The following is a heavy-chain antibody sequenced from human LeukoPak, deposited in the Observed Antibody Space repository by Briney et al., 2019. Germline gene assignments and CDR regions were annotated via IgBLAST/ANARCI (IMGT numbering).Heavy chain of an antibody. D-gene: IGHD2-21*02. CDR3: TTPTNCGGDCFDDY. CDR1: GFTFSDHY. V-gene: IGHV3-72*01. J-gene: IGHJ4*02. CDR2: TRNKANSYTT. Sequence: GGSLRLSCAASGFTFSDHYMDWVRQAPGKGLEWVGRTRNKANSYTTEYAASVKGRFTISRDDSKNSLYLQMNSLKTEDTAVYYCTTPTNCGGDCFDDYWGQGTLVTVSS.